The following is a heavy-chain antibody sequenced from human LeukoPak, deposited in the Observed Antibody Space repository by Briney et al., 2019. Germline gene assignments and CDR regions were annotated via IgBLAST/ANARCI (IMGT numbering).Heavy chain of an antibody. CDR2: INNDGSST. J-gene: IGHJ4*02. CDR3: ALDIVTGYYTLDY. Sequence: PGASLRLSCAASGFTFSNYWMHWVRQAPGKGLVWVSRINNDGSSTTYADSVKGRFTISRDNAKNMLYLQMNNLGVEDTAVYYCALDIVTGYYTLDYWGQGTLVTVCS. D-gene: IGHD3-9*01. CDR1: GFTFSNYW. V-gene: IGHV3-74*01.